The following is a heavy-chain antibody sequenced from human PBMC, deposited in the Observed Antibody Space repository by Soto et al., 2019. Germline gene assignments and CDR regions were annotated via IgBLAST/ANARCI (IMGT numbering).Heavy chain of an antibody. V-gene: IGHV3-30-3*01. J-gene: IGHJ3*02. CDR1: GFTFSSYA. CDR3: ARAGTGTTPFDAFDI. D-gene: IGHD1-7*01. CDR2: ISYDGSNK. Sequence: GGSLRLSCAASGFTFSSYAMHWVRQAPGKGLEWVAVISYDGSNKYYADAVKGRFTISRDNSKNTLYLQMNSLRAEDTAVYYCARAGTGTTPFDAFDIWGQGTMVTVSS.